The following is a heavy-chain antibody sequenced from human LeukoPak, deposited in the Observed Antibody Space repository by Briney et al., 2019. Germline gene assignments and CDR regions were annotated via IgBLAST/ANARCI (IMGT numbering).Heavy chain of an antibody. CDR1: GYTLTELS. V-gene: IGHV1-24*01. Sequence: ASVKVSCKVSGYTLTELSMHWVRQAPGKGLEWMGGFDPEDGETIYAQKFQGRVTMTEDTSTDTAYMELSRLRSEDTAVYYCAKKFTYYYDSSGYQNWFDPWGQGTLVTVSS. CDR3: AKKFTYYYDSSGYQNWFDP. J-gene: IGHJ5*01. D-gene: IGHD3-22*01. CDR2: FDPEDGET.